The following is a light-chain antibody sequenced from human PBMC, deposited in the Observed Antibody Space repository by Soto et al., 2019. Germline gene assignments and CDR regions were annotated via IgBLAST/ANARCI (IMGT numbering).Light chain of an antibody. CDR1: QSVRSN. J-gene: IGKJ1*01. CDR2: GAF. V-gene: IGKV3-15*01. CDR3: QQYNDWPLT. Sequence: EIVMTQSPVTLSVSPGERATLSCRASQSVRSNLAWYQHKPGQAPSLLIYGAFTRATGIPARFSGTGSGTEFTLTISSLQSEDFAIYYCQQYNDWPLTLGQGTKVDIK.